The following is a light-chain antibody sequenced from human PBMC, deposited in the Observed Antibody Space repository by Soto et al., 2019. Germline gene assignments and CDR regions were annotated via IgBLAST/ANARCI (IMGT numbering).Light chain of an antibody. V-gene: IGLV1-40*01. CDR3: QSYGSSLSVVV. J-gene: IGLJ2*01. CDR1: SSNIGAGYD. CDR2: GNS. Sequence: QSVLTQPPSVSGAPGQRVTISCTGSSSNIGAGYDVHWYQQLPGTAPKLLSYGNSNRPSGVPDRFSGSKSGTSASLAITGLQAEDEADYYCQSYGSSLSVVVFGGGTQLTVL.